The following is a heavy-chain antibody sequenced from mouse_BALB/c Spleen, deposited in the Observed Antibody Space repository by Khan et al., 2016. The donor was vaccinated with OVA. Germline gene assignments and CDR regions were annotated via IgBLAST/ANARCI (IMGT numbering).Heavy chain of an antibody. V-gene: IGHV6-6*02. CDR3: WILL. J-gene: IGHJ2*01. CDR2: IRLKSDDYVT. CDR1: GCTFSNYW. Sequence: EVKLVESGGGLVQPGGSMKLSCVVSGCTFSNYWMNWVRQSPAKGLEWVAEIRLKSDDYVTHYAESVKGRFTISRDDSKSSAYRQMNNLRAEDTGIYYCWILLWGQGTNLTVSS.